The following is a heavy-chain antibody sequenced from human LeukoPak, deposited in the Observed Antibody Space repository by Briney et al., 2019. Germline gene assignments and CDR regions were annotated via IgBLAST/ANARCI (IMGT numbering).Heavy chain of an antibody. CDR1: GYTFTSYG. V-gene: IGHV1-18*01. CDR3: ARGIRDYGDPGEFDP. J-gene: IGHJ5*02. Sequence: GASVKVSCKASGYTFTSYGISWVRQAPGQGLEWMGWISAYNGNTNYAQKLQGRVTMTTDTSTSTAYMELRSLRSDDTAVYYCARGIRDYGDPGEFDPWGQGTLVTVSS. CDR2: ISAYNGNT. D-gene: IGHD4-17*01.